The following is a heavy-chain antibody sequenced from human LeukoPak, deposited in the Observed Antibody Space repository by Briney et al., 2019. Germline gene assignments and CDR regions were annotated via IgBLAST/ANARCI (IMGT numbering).Heavy chain of an antibody. V-gene: IGHV3-23*01. J-gene: IGHJ4*02. CDR2: ISESGGST. Sequence: GGSLRLSCEASGFTFGTYGMTWVRQAPGKGLEWVSSISESGGSTFYADSVKGQFTVSRDNSKNTVYLQMNGLRAEDTAVYYCAKDRLRGAGGYLGQGTLVTVSS. CDR3: AKDRLRGAGGY. CDR1: GFTFGTYG. D-gene: IGHD3-16*01.